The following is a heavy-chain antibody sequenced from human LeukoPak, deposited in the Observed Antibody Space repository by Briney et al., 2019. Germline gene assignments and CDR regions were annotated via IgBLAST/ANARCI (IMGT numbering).Heavy chain of an antibody. CDR2: IFPPDSNT. CDR1: GYTFTTVW. CDR3: VRLALYPGKFSFDY. V-gene: IGHV5-51*01. Sequence: GESLKISCEASGYTFTTVWIGWVRQMPGKGLEWVGIIFPPDSNTKYSPSFQDLVTVSADKSINTAYLQWSSLKASDTAIYYCVRLALYPGKFSFDYWGQGTLVTVSS. J-gene: IGHJ4*02. D-gene: IGHD2/OR15-2a*01.